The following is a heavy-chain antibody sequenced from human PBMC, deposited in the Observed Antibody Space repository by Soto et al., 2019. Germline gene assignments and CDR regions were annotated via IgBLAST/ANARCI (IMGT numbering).Heavy chain of an antibody. V-gene: IGHV3-73*02. D-gene: IGHD1-26*01. CDR3: TRSGGSYSFGY. Sequence: EVQLVESGGGSVQPGESLKLSCAASGFTLSGSAVHWVRQASGKGLEWVGRIRSKTHSYATEYIASVKGRFTMSRDDSNNTAYLQMNGLKTDDTAVYYCTRSGGSYSFGYWGQGTLVTVSS. J-gene: IGHJ4*02. CDR1: GFTLSGSA. CDR2: IRSKTHSYAT.